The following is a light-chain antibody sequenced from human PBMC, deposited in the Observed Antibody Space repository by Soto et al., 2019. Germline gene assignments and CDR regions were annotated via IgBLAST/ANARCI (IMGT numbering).Light chain of an antibody. CDR3: FSYTSANTRV. CDR1: SSDVGGYKF. V-gene: IGLV2-14*01. J-gene: IGLJ3*02. Sequence: QSALTQPASVSASPGQSITISCTGTSSDVGGYKFVSWYQQHPGKAPKLMIYEVNNRPSGVSNRFSGSKSGNTASLTISGLQPEDEADYYCFSYTSANTRVFGGGTKVTVL. CDR2: EVN.